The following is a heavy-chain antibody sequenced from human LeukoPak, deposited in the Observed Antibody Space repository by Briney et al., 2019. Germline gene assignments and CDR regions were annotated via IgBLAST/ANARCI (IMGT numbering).Heavy chain of an antibody. J-gene: IGHJ4*02. V-gene: IGHV4-34*01. D-gene: IGHD1-26*01. Sequence: KASETLSLTCAVYGGSFSGYYWSWIRQPPGKGLEWIGEINHSGSTNYNPSIKSRVTISVDTSKNQFSLKLSSVTAADTAVYYCARVMPYSGSYYASPVGVVPQYFDYWGQGTLVTVSS. CDR1: GGSFSGYY. CDR3: ARVMPYSGSYYASPVGVVPQYFDY. CDR2: INHSGST.